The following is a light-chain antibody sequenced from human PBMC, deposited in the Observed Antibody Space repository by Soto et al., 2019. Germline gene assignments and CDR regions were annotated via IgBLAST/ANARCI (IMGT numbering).Light chain of an antibody. CDR2: KNN. J-gene: IGLJ3*02. CDR3: VAWDDSLSAWV. CDR1: SSNIGSNY. Sequence: QSVLTQPPSASGTPGQRVTISCSGSSSNIGSNYVYWHQQLPGTAPRGLIYKNNERPSGVPDRFSGSKSGTSASLAISGLRSEDEADYYFVAWDDSLSAWVFGGGTKLTVL. V-gene: IGLV1-47*01.